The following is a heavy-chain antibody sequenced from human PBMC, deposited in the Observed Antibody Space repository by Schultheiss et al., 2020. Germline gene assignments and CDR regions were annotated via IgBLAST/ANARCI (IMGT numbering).Heavy chain of an antibody. J-gene: IGHJ6*03. CDR2: IIPILGIA. CDR3: ARNIAAAGISGYYYYMDV. D-gene: IGHD6-13*01. Sequence: SVKVSCKASGGTFSSYAISWVRQAPGQGLEWMGRIIPILGIANYAQKLQGRVTMTTDTSTSTAYMELRSLRSDDTAVYYCARNIAAAGISGYYYYMDVWGKGTTVTVSS. CDR1: GGTFSSYA. V-gene: IGHV1-69*04.